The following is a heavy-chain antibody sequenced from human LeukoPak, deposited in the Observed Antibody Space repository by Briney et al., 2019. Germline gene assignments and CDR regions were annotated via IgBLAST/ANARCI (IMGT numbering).Heavy chain of an antibody. Sequence: SETLSLTCTVSGGSISGYYWSWIRQPPGKGLEWIGYIYYSGSTNYNPSLKSRVTISVDTSKNQFSLKLSSVTAADTAVYYCARASGSSWYYFDYWGQGTLVTVSS. V-gene: IGHV4-59*01. J-gene: IGHJ4*02. CDR3: ARASGSSWYYFDY. CDR2: IYYSGST. CDR1: GGSISGYY. D-gene: IGHD6-13*01.